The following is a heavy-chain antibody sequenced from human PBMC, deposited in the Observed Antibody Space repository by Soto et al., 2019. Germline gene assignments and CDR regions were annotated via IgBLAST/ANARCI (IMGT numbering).Heavy chain of an antibody. J-gene: IGHJ4*02. CDR1: GYNFNTYW. V-gene: IGHV5-51*01. D-gene: IGHD5-12*01. Sequence: GESLKISCEGSGYNFNTYWIGWVRQMPGKGLEWMALIYPGDSDTRYSPSFEGQVTLSVDRSISTAYLQWSSLKTSDTAIYYCATSTVSYVDIVSSTTRGYFDHWGQGTLVTVSS. CDR2: IYPGDSDT. CDR3: ATSTVSYVDIVSSTTRGYFDH.